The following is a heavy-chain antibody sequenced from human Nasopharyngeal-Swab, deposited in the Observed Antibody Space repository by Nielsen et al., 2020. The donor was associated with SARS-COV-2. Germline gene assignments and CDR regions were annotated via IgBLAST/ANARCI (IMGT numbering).Heavy chain of an antibody. D-gene: IGHD6-6*01. Sequence: SETLSLTFAVYCGSFSVYYWSWIRQPPGKGLEWIGEINHSGSTNYNPSLKSRVTISVDTSKNQFSLKLSSVTAADTAVYYCARSRIAARLYGMDVWGQGTTVTVSS. CDR1: CGSFSVYY. J-gene: IGHJ6*02. V-gene: IGHV4-34*01. CDR2: INHSGST. CDR3: ARSRIAARLYGMDV.